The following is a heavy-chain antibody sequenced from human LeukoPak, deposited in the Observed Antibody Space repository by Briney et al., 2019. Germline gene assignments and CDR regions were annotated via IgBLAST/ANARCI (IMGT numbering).Heavy chain of an antibody. Sequence: GGSLRLSCAASGFTFSSYDMHWGRQATGKGLEGVSAIDTAGNTFYPGSVRGRFTISRENAKNSLYLQMNNVRAGDTAVYYCARTSKVTSVMDIWGQGTMVTVSS. CDR1: GFTFSSYD. CDR2: IDTAGNT. J-gene: IGHJ3*02. D-gene: IGHD3-16*01. CDR3: ARTSKVTSVMDI. V-gene: IGHV3-13*04.